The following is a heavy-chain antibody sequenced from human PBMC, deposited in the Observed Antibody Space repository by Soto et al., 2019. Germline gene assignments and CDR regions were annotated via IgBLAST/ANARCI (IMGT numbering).Heavy chain of an antibody. Sequence: GASVKVSCKASGYTFTGYYMHWVRQAPGQGLEWMGWINPNSGGTNYAQKFQGWVTMTRDTSISTAYMELSRLRSDDTAVYYCARGGLLWSPYSPNILYYYGMDVWGQGTTVTVSS. V-gene: IGHV1-2*04. D-gene: IGHD5-18*01. J-gene: IGHJ6*02. CDR2: INPNSGGT. CDR1: GYTFTGYY. CDR3: ARGGLLWSPYSPNILYYYGMDV.